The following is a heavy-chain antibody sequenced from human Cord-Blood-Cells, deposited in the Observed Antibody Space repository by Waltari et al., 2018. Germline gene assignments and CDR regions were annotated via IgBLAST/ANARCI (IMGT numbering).Heavy chain of an antibody. Sequence: QVQLQESGPGLVKPSQTLSLTCTVSGGSISSGDYYWSWIRQPPGKGLEWIVYIDYSGSTYYNPSLKSRVTISVDTSKNQFSLKLSSVTAADTAMYYCAREAEALLDAFDIWGQGTMVTVSS. CDR3: AREAEALLDAFDI. V-gene: IGHV4-30-4*08. CDR1: GGSISSGDYY. CDR2: IDYSGST. J-gene: IGHJ3*02. D-gene: IGHD2-21*01.